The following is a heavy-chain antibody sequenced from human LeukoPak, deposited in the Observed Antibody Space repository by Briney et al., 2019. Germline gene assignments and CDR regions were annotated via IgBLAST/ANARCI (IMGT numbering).Heavy chain of an antibody. V-gene: IGHV3-23*01. CDR1: GFTFSSYA. J-gene: IGHJ4*02. D-gene: IGHD3-22*01. Sequence: RTGGSLRLSCAASGFTFSSYAMSWVRQAPGKGLEWVSAISGSGGSTYYADSVKGRFTISRDNAKNSLYLQMNSLRAEDTAVYYCARDPVGSSGYTRLDYWGQGTLVTVSS. CDR3: ARDPVGSSGYTRLDY. CDR2: ISGSGGST.